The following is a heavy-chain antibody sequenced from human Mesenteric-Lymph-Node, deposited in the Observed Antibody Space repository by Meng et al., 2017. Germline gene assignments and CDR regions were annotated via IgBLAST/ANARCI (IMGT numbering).Heavy chain of an antibody. D-gene: IGHD1-7*01. Sequence: GESLKISCAASGFTFNNYGMSWVRQATGKGLEWVSYIGSSVTSMFYADSVKGRFTISRDNAKNSLYLEMKSLRVEDTAIYYCARAPGGRTTDYWGQGTLVTVSS. CDR1: GFTFNNYG. V-gene: IGHV3-48*04. J-gene: IGHJ4*02. CDR3: ARAPGGRTTDY. CDR2: IGSSVTSM.